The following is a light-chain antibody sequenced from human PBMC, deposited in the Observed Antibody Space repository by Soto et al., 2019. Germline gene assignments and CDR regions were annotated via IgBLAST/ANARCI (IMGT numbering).Light chain of an antibody. CDR1: NSNIGAGYD. CDR3: QSYDSSLSGVV. CDR2: GNS. J-gene: IGLJ2*01. V-gene: IGLV1-40*01. Sequence: QSVLTQPPSVSGAPGQRVTISCTGSNSNIGAGYDVHWYQQLPGTAPKLLIYGNSNRPSGVPDRFSGSKSGTSASLAITGLQTEEDADYYSQSYDSSLSGVVFGGGTKLTVL.